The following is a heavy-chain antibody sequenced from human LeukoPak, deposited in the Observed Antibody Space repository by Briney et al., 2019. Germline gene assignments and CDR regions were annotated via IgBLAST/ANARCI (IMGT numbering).Heavy chain of an antibody. CDR2: ISGSGGST. CDR1: GFTFSSYA. Sequence: RGSLRLSCAASGFTFSSYAMSWARQAPGKGLEWVSAISGSGGSTSYADSVKGRFTISRDNSKNTLYLQMNSLRAEDTAIYYCAEELNARVFTSCPDFWGQGTLVTVSS. D-gene: IGHD2-2*01. V-gene: IGHV3-23*01. J-gene: IGHJ4*02. CDR3: AEELNARVFTSCPDF.